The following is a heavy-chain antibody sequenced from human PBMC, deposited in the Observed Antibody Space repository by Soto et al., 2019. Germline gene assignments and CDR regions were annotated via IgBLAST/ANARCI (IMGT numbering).Heavy chain of an antibody. CDR3: ARVSSSWYYFDY. J-gene: IGHJ4*02. D-gene: IGHD6-13*01. CDR1: GGYIISYD. CDR2: IYYSGST. Sequence: SEPQSLSWSVAGGYIISYDGSWIRQPPGKGLEWIGYIYYSGSTNYNPSLKSRVTISVDTSKNQFSLKLSSVTAADTAVYYCARVSSSWYYFDYWGQGTPVTVSS. V-gene: IGHV4-59*01.